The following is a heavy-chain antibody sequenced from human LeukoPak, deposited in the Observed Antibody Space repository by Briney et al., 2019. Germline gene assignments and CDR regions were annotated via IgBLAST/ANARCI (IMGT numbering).Heavy chain of an antibody. CDR1: GYSISRGYS. CDR2: MYHSEST. D-gene: IGHD6-19*01. CDR3: ARVYSSGWYVDY. J-gene: IGHJ4*02. V-gene: IGHV4-38-2*01. Sequence: SETLSLTCAVSGYSISRGYSWGWIRQPPGMGLEWIGNMYHSESTHYNPSLKSRVTISADTSKNQFSLKLSSVTAADTAVYYCARVYSSGWYVDYWGQGTLVTVSS.